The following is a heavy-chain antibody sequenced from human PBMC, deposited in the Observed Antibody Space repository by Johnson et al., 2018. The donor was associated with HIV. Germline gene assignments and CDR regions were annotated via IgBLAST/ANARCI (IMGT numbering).Heavy chain of an antibody. Sequence: VQLVESGGGVVQPGRSLRLSCAASGFTFSSYAMHWVRQAPGKGLEWVAVISYDGSNKYYADSVKGRFTISRDNSKNTLYLQMNSLRAEDTALYYCAKIRGEMATTDAFDIWGQGTMVTVSS. CDR3: AKIRGEMATTDAFDI. D-gene: IGHD5-24*01. V-gene: IGHV3-30*04. CDR2: ISYDGSNK. CDR1: GFTFSSYA. J-gene: IGHJ3*02.